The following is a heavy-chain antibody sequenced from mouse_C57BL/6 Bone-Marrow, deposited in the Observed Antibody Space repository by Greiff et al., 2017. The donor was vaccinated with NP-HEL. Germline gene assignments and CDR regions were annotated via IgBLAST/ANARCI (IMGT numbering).Heavy chain of an antibody. CDR3: ARLGGYFYYAMDY. CDR1: GYTFTSYW. CDR2: INPSNGGT. V-gene: IGHV1-53*01. Sequence: QVQLQQPGPELVKPGASVKLSCKASGYTFTSYWMNWVKQRPGQGLEWIGNINPSNGGTNYNEKFKSKATLTVDKSSSTAYMQLSSLTSEDSAVYNCARLGGYFYYAMDYWGQGTSVTVSS. D-gene: IGHD2-3*01. J-gene: IGHJ4*01.